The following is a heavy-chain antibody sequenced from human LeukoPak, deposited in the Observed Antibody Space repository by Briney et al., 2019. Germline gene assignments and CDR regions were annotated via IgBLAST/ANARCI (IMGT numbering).Heavy chain of an antibody. J-gene: IGHJ6*02. CDR1: GFTFSSYS. CDR3: ARDSSGWYDYYYYYGMDV. CDR2: ISSSSSYI. D-gene: IGHD6-19*01. Sequence: PGGSLRLSCAASGFTFSSYSMNWVRQAPGKGLEWVSSISSSSSYIYYADSVKGRFTISRDNAKNSLYLQVNSLRAEDTAVYYCARDSSGWYDYYYYYGMDVWGQGTTVTVSS. V-gene: IGHV3-21*01.